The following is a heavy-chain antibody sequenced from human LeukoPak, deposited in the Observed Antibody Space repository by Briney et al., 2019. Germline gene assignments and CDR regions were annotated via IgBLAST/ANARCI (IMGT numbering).Heavy chain of an antibody. CDR1: GYSISSGYY. D-gene: IGHD1-26*01. Sequence: PSETLSLTCAVSGYSISSGYYWGLIRPPPGKGLEGLGSIYHSGSTYYNPSLKSRVTISVDTSKNQFSLKLNSVTAADTAVYYCARQGGSYYYYCDYWGQETRVSVP. CDR3: ARQGGSYYYYCDY. J-gene: IGHJ4*02. V-gene: IGHV4-38-2*01. CDR2: IYHSGST.